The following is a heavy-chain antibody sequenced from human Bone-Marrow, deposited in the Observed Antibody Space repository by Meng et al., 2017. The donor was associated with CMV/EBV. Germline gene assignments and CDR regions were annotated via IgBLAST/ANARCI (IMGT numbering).Heavy chain of an antibody. CDR2: IYPGDSET. D-gene: IGHD6-13*01. CDR1: GYSFTNYW. J-gene: IGHJ6*02. CDR3: ARRDSSLGYYYALDV. Sequence: KVSCKGSGYSFTNYWIGWVRQMPGKGLEWMGIIYPGDSETIYSPSFQGQVTISVDKSITTAYLEWSSLKASDTAMYYCARRDSSLGYYYALDVWGRGTTVTVSS. V-gene: IGHV5-51*01.